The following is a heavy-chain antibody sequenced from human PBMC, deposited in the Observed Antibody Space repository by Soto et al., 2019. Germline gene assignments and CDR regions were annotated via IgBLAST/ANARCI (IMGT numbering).Heavy chain of an antibody. D-gene: IGHD4-17*01. V-gene: IGHV3-23*01. J-gene: IGHJ5*02. CDR2: VSDNGRNT. CDR3: AKEVWNTVTTKIGGRFDP. Sequence: LESGGGLVQPGGSLRLSCAASGFTFSRYPMSWVRQAPGKGPEGVSTVSDNGRNTYYADSVQGRFTISRDNSKNTVFLQLNGLRVDDTAVYYCAKEVWNTVTTKIGGRFDPWGQGTLVTVSS. CDR1: GFTFSRYP.